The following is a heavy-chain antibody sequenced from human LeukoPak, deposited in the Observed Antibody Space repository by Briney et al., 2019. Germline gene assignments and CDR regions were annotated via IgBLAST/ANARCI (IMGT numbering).Heavy chain of an antibody. Sequence: SETLSLTCTVSGGSISSYYWSWIRQPPGKGLEWIGYIYYSGSTNYNPSLKSRVTISVDTPKNQFSLKLSSVTAADTAVYYCARDGEMATNTYNWFDPWGQGTLVTVS. CDR1: GGSISSYY. CDR3: ARDGEMATNTYNWFDP. CDR2: IYYSGST. D-gene: IGHD5-24*01. V-gene: IGHV4-59*01. J-gene: IGHJ5*02.